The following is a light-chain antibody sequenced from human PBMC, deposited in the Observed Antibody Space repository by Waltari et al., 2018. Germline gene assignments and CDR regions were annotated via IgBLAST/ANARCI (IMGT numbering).Light chain of an antibody. CDR2: KAS. V-gene: IGKV1-5*03. J-gene: IGKJ2*01. CDR1: QSVSDW. Sequence: DIQMTQSHSTLSASVGDRVPFTCRASQSVSDWLAWYQQRTGKAPKLLIYKASILERGVPSRFSGSGSGTEFTLTISSLQTDDFATYYCQQYKSYSYTFGQGTKLEIK. CDR3: QQYKSYSYT.